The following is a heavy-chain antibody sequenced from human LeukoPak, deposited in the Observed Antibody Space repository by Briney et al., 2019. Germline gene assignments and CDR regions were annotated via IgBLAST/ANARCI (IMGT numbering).Heavy chain of an antibody. CDR3: ARVASSSWYEFAY. V-gene: IGHV3-53*01. Sequence: GGSLRLSCTASGFTVTSNYLSWVRQAPGKGLEWVSVVYSDGTTYYADSVKGRFTISRDNSKNNLYLQMNNLGGEDTAVYYCARVASSSWYEFAYWGQGTLVTVSS. CDR2: VYSDGTT. D-gene: IGHD6-13*01. J-gene: IGHJ4*02. CDR1: GFTVTSNY.